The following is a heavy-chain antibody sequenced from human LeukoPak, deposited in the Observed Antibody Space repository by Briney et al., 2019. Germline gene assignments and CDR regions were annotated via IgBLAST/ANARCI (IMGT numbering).Heavy chain of an antibody. Sequence: ASVKVSCKASGYTFTDYYIHWVRQAPGQDFEWMGWINPKCGGTEYAQKFQGRVTMTRDPSLSTAYMELSRLRSDDTAVFYCARASTVAGNHRPFDYWGQGTLVTVSS. CDR2: INPKCGGT. D-gene: IGHD6-19*01. CDR3: ARASTVAGNHRPFDY. J-gene: IGHJ4*02. V-gene: IGHV1-2*02. CDR1: GYTFTDYY.